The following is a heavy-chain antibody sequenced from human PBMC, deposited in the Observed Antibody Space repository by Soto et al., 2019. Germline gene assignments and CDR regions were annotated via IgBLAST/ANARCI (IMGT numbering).Heavy chain of an antibody. CDR3: ARGRGSSWYYYYYGMDV. CDR2: INHSGST. Sequence: SETLSLTCAVYGGSFSGYYWSWIRQPPGQGLEWIGEINHSGSTNYNPSLKSRVTISVDTSKNQFSLKLSSVTAADTAVYYCARGRGSSWYYYYYGMDVWGQGTTVTVAS. CDR1: GGSFSGYY. J-gene: IGHJ6*02. V-gene: IGHV4-34*01. D-gene: IGHD6-13*01.